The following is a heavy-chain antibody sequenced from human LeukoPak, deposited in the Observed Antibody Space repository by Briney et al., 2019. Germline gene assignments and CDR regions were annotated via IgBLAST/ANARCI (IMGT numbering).Heavy chain of an antibody. CDR1: GFTFSSYE. J-gene: IGHJ3*02. CDR3: ARDLRKNSGSYDAFDI. D-gene: IGHD1-26*01. Sequence: GGSLRLSCAASGFTFSSYEMNWVRQAPGKGLEWVSYISSSGSTIYYADSVKGRFTISRDNAKNSLYLQMNSLRAEDTAVYYCARDLRKNSGSYDAFDIWGQGTMVTVSS. V-gene: IGHV3-48*03. CDR2: ISSSGSTI.